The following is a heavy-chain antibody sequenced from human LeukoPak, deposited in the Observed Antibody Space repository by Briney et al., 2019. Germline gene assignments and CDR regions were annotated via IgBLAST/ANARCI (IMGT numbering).Heavy chain of an antibody. CDR1: GDTFTGYY. Sequence: ASVKVSCKASGDTFTGYYMHWVRQAPGQGLEWMGWINPNSGGTNYAQKFQGRVTMTRDTSISTAYMELSRLKSDDKAVYYCARVMTQWWEKRQGAFDMWGEGTVDTVSS. J-gene: IGHJ3*02. D-gene: IGHD2-8*01. CDR3: ARVMTQWWEKRQGAFDM. CDR2: INPNSGGT. V-gene: IGHV1-2*02.